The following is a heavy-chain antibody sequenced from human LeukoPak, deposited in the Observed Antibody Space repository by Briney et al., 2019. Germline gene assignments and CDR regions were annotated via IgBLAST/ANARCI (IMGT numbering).Heavy chain of an antibody. V-gene: IGHV4-39*01. D-gene: IGHD3-22*01. Sequence: SETLSLTCTVSGGSISSSNYYWGWIRQPPGKGLEWIGSIYYSGSTYYKSSLKSRITISVDTSKNQFSLKLSSVTAADTAVYYCARNVTGGSSGSWRFDHWGQGTLVPVSS. CDR2: IYYSGST. J-gene: IGHJ4*02. CDR3: ARNVTGGSSGSWRFDH. CDR1: GGSISSSNYY.